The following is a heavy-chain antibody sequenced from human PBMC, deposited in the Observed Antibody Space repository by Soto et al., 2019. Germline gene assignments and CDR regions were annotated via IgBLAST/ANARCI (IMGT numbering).Heavy chain of an antibody. CDR2: IFSDDEK. V-gene: IGHV2-26*01. J-gene: IGHJ4*02. CDR3: ARTLLRFDYWTGSQIDPFDF. CDR1: GFSLSEARLG. D-gene: IGHD3-3*01. Sequence: QVTLKESGPVLVKPTETLTLTCTVSGFSLSEARLGVSWIRQPPGKALEWLAHIFSDDEKSYRTSLKSRLSISKDTSKSQVVLTLTNMDPGDAGTDYWARTLLRFDYWTGSQIDPFDFWGQGTLVTVSS.